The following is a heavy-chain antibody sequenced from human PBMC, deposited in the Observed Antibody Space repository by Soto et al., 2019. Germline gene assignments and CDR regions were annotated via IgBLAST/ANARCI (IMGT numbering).Heavy chain of an antibody. CDR3: VRGYHYFDN. CDR2: INSDGSSI. Sequence: GGSLRLSCAASGFTFSSCSMNWVRQAPGKGPAWVSRINSDGSSITYADSVKGRFTVSRDNAKNTLFLQMNGLRAEDTAVYFCVRGYHYFDNCGQGTLVTVSS. J-gene: IGHJ4*02. D-gene: IGHD1-26*01. CDR1: GFTFSSCS. V-gene: IGHV3-74*01.